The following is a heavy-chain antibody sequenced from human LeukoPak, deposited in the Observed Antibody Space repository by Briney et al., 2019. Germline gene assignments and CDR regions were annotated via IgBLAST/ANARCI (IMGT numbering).Heavy chain of an antibody. Sequence: SETLSLTCTVSGGSISNYYWSWIRQPPGKGLEWIGYIYYSGSTNYNPSLKSRVTISVDTSKNQFSLKLSSVTAADTAVYYCARVVAAATTDYWGQGTLVTVSS. J-gene: IGHJ4*02. V-gene: IGHV4-59*12. CDR1: GGSISNYY. CDR2: IYYSGST. CDR3: ARVVAAATTDY. D-gene: IGHD6-13*01.